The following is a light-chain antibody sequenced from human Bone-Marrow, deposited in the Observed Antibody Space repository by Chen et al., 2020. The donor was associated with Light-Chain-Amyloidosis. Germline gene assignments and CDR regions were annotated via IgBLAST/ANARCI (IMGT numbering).Light chain of an antibody. CDR2: EVT. CDR3: SSYTITNTLV. J-gene: IGLJ1*01. CDR1: SSEVGGDNH. Sequence: QSALTQPASVSGSTGQSITISCTGTSSEVGGDNHVSWYQQHPDKAPKLMIYEVTTRPSWVPDRFSGSKSDNTASLTISVLQTEEEADYFCSSYTITNTLVFGSGTRFTVL. V-gene: IGLV2-14*01.